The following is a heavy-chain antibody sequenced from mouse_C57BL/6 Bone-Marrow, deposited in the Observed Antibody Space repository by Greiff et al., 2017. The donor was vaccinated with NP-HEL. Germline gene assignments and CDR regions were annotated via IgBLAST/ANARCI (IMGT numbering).Heavy chain of an antibody. CDR2: IHPNSGST. CDR3: ARTRLRGDWYFDV. J-gene: IGHJ1*03. CDR1: GYTFTSYW. D-gene: IGHD2-4*01. Sequence: VQLQQPGAELVKPGASVKLSCKASGYTFTSYWMHWVKQRPGQGLEWIGMIHPNSGSTNYNEKFKSKATLTVDKSSSTAYMQLSSLTSEDSAVYYCARTRLRGDWYFDVWGTGTTVTVSS. V-gene: IGHV1-64*01.